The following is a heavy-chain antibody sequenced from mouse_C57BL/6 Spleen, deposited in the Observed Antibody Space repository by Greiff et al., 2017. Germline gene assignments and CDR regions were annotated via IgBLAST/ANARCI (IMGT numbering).Heavy chain of an antibody. V-gene: IGHV1-81*01. D-gene: IGHD2-3*01. CDR3: ARDEDYDGYFDY. Sequence: QVQLKESGAELARPGASVKLSCKASGYTFTSYGISWVKQRTGQGLEWIGEIYPRSGNTYYNEKFKGKATLTADKSSSTAYMELRSLTSADSAVYFCARDEDYDGYFDYWGQGTTLTVSS. J-gene: IGHJ2*01. CDR1: GYTFTSYG. CDR2: IYPRSGNT.